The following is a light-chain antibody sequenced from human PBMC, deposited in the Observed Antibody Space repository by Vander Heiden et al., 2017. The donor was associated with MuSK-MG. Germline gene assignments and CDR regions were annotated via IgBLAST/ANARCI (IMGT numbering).Light chain of an antibody. V-gene: IGKV1-39*01. CDR2: AAP. Sequence: DIQMTQSPSSLSASVGDRVTITCRASQSISSYLNWYQQKPGKAPKLLIYAAPSLQSGVPSRFSGSGSGTDFTLTISRLQPEDIATYYCQQCESTPPTFGHGTKLDIK. J-gene: IGKJ3*01. CDR1: QSISSY. CDR3: QQCESTPPT.